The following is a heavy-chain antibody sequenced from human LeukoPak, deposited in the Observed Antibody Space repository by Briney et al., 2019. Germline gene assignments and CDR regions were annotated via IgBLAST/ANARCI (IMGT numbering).Heavy chain of an antibody. D-gene: IGHD3-3*01. J-gene: IGHJ5*02. Sequence: PSETLSLTCAVYGGSFSGYYWSWIRQPPGKGPEWIGEINHSGSTNYNPSLKSRVTISVDTSKNQFSLKLSSVTAADTAVYYCARKLRFWSGYYTYWFDPWGQGTLVTVSS. CDR3: ARKLRFWSGYYTYWFDP. CDR2: INHSGST. V-gene: IGHV4-34*01. CDR1: GGSFSGYY.